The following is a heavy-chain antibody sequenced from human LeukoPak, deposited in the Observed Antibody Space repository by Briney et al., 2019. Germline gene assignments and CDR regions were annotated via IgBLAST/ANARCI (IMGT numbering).Heavy chain of an antibody. V-gene: IGHV4-59*01. Sequence: SETLSLTCAVYGGSFSGYYWSWIRQPPGKGLEWIGYIYYSGSTNYNPSLKSRVTISVDTSKNQFSLKLSSVTAADTAVYYCARDRIDYGGNSGGFDYWGQGTLVTVSS. J-gene: IGHJ4*02. D-gene: IGHD4-23*01. CDR1: GGSFSGYY. CDR2: IYYSGST. CDR3: ARDRIDYGGNSGGFDY.